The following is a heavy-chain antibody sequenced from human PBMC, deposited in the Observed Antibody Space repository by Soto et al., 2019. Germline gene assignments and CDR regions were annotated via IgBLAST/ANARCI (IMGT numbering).Heavy chain of an antibody. CDR3: AREWELLDY. Sequence: PSETLSLTCAVYGGSFSGYYWSWIRQPPGKGLEWIGEINHSGSTNYNPSLKSRVTISVDTSKNQFSLKLSSVTAADTAVHYCAREWELLDYWGQGTLVTVSS. J-gene: IGHJ4*02. CDR2: INHSGST. V-gene: IGHV4-34*01. D-gene: IGHD1-26*01. CDR1: GGSFSGYY.